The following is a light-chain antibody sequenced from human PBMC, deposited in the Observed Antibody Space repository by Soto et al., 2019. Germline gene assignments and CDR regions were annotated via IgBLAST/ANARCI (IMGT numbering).Light chain of an antibody. CDR2: ENN. V-gene: IGLV1-51*02. Sequence: QSVLTQPPSVSAAPGQTVTISCSGSSSNIGNNYVSWYQQLPGTAPKLLIYENNKRPSGIPDRFSGSKSGTSATLGITGLQTGDEADYYCGTWDSSLSGNYVFGTGTKLTVL. CDR1: SSNIGNNY. J-gene: IGLJ1*01. CDR3: GTWDSSLSGNYV.